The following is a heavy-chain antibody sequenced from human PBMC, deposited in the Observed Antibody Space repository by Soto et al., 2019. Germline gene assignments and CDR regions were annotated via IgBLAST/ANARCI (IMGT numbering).Heavy chain of an antibody. CDR3: ARSYRGRNIDV. D-gene: IGHD1-26*01. CDR2: IYPGDSDT. J-gene: IGHJ6*02. Sequence: GESLKISCKGSGYSFTTYCIAWVRQMPGKGLEWMGIIYPGDSDTRYSPSFQGQVIISADKSIRTAYLQWGSLKASDTAMYYCARSYRGRNIDVWGQGTTVTVSS. V-gene: IGHV5-51*01. CDR1: GYSFTTYC.